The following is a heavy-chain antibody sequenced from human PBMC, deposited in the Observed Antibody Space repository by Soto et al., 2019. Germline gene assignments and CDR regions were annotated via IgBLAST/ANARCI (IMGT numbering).Heavy chain of an antibody. Sequence: ASVKVSCKASGYTFTSYGISWVRQAPGQGLEWMGWISAYNGNTNYAQKLLGRVTMTTDTSTSTAYMELRSLRSDDTAVYYCARDSGIAAAGTDFDYWGQGTLVTVSS. CDR3: ARDSGIAAAGTDFDY. D-gene: IGHD6-13*01. CDR2: ISAYNGNT. J-gene: IGHJ4*02. V-gene: IGHV1-18*01. CDR1: GYTFTSYG.